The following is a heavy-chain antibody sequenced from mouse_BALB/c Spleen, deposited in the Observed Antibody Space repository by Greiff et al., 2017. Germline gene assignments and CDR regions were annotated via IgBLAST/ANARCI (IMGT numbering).Heavy chain of an antibody. V-gene: IGHV5-12-1*01. CDR1: GFAFSSYD. J-gene: IGHJ1*01. CDR3: ARHDDSYWYFDV. Sequence: EVMLVESGGGLVKPGGSLKLSCAASGFAFSSYDMSWVRQTPEKRLEWVAYISSGGGSTYYPDTVKGRFTISRDNAKNTLYLQMSSLKSEDTAMYYCARHDDSYWYFDVWGAGTTVTVSS. D-gene: IGHD2-4*01. CDR2: ISSGGGST.